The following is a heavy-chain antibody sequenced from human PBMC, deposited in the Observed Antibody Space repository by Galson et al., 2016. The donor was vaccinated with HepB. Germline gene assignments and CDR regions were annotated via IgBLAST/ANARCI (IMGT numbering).Heavy chain of an antibody. V-gene: IGHV4-39*02. CDR1: GGSISSSSSY. Sequence: SETLSLTCSVSGGSISSSSSYWGWLRQPPGKGLEWIGSIYYSGRTYYSPSLKNRITISVDTSKNHFSLKLSSVTAADTAVYYCARVGGSSSSIEYFQHWGQGTLVTVSS. J-gene: IGHJ1*01. CDR2: IYYSGRT. D-gene: IGHD6-6*01. CDR3: ARVGGSSSSIEYFQH.